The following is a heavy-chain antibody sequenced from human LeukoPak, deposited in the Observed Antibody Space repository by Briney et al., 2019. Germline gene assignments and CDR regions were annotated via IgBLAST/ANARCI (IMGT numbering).Heavy chain of an antibody. J-gene: IGHJ6*02. CDR3: ARDLESYYDSSGYYGMDV. V-gene: IGHV1-46*01. CDR2: INPSGGST. CDR1: GYTFTSYG. Sequence: LRASVKVSCKASGYTFTSYGISWVRQAPGQGLEWMGIINPSGGSTSYAQKFQGRVTMTRDTSTSTVYMELSSLRSEDTAVYYCARDLESYYDSSGYYGMDVWGQGTTVTVS. D-gene: IGHD3-22*01.